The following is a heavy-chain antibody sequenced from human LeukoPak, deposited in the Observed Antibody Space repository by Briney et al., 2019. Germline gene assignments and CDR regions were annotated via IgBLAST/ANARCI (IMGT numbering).Heavy chain of an antibody. Sequence: PPETLSPTCTVSGGSISSYYWSWIRQPPGKGLEWIGYIYYSGSTNYNPSLKSRVTISVDTSKNQFSLKLSSVTAADTAVYYCAGAEETEWDHPSGAFDIWGQETMVTVSS. V-gene: IGHV4-59*01. D-gene: IGHD1-26*01. CDR2: IYYSGST. J-gene: IGHJ3*02. CDR1: GGSISSYY. CDR3: AGAEETEWDHPSGAFDI.